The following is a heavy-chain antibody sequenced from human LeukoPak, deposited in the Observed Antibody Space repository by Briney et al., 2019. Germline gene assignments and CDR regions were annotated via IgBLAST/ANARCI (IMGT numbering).Heavy chain of an antibody. J-gene: IGHJ4*02. CDR2: MNPNSGNT. V-gene: IGHV1-8*01. D-gene: IGHD3-16*02. CDR3: AGGSYVWGSYRYTLDY. Sequence: ASVKVSCKASGYTFTSYDINWVRQATGQGPEWMGWMNPNSGNTGYAQKFQGRVTMTRNTSISTAYMELSSLRSEDTAVYYCAGGSYVWGSYRYTLDYWGQGTLVTVSS. CDR1: GYTFTSYD.